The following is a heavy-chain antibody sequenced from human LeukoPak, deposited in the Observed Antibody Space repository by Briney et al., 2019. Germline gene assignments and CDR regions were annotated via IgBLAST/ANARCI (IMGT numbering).Heavy chain of an antibody. CDR2: TGNKANSYTT. V-gene: IGHV3-72*01. J-gene: IGHJ4*02. D-gene: IGHD6-19*01. CDR1: GFTFSDHY. Sequence: GGSLRLSCAASGFTFSDHYMDWVRQAPGQGLEWVGHTGNKANSYTTEYAASVKGRFTISRDDSKNSLYLQMNSLRVEDTAVYYCARVGSGWKYWGQGTLVTVSS. CDR3: ARVGSGWKY.